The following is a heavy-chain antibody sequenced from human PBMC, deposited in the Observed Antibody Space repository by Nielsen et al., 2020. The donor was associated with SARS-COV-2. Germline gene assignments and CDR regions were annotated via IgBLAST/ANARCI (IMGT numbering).Heavy chain of an antibody. CDR1: GFTLDDYA. CDR2: ISWNSGSI. J-gene: IGHJ6*02. Sequence: GGSLRLSCAASGFTLDDYAMHWVRQAPGKGLEWVSGISWNSGSIGYADSVKGRFTISRDHAKNSLYLQMNSLRAEDTAVYYCARRDYDILTGYPIPYYGMDVWGQGTTVTVSS. CDR3: ARRDYDILTGYPIPYYGMDV. V-gene: IGHV3-9*01. D-gene: IGHD3-9*01.